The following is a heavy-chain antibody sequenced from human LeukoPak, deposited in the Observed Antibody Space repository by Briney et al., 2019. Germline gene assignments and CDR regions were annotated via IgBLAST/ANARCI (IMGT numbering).Heavy chain of an antibody. D-gene: IGHD2-15*01. CDR1: GFTFINYA. J-gene: IGHJ3*02. CDR3: AREADCSDGSCYRGAFDI. CDR2: IWYDGGNR. Sequence: PGGSLRLSCAASGFTFINYAMHWVRQAPGKGLEWGAVIWYDGGNRYYADSVKGRFTISRDTSENTLYLQMNSLRAEDTAVYYCAREADCSDGSCYRGAFDIWGQGTMITVSP. V-gene: IGHV3-33*01.